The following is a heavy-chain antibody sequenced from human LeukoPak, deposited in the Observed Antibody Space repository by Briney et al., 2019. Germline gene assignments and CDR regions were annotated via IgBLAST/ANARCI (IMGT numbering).Heavy chain of an antibody. CDR2: ISGSGGST. Sequence: GGSRRLSCAASGFTFSSYAMSWVRQAPGKGLEWVSAISGSGGSTYYADSVKGRFTISRDNSKNTLYLQMNSLRAEDTAVYYCAKVHSSSWTSFDYWGQGTLVTVSS. CDR1: GFTFSSYA. V-gene: IGHV3-23*01. CDR3: AKVHSSSWTSFDY. D-gene: IGHD6-13*01. J-gene: IGHJ4*02.